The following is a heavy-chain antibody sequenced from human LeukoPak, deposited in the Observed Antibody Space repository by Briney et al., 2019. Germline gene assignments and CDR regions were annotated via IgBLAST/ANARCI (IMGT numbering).Heavy chain of an antibody. CDR2: IIPIFGTA. V-gene: IGHV1-69*13. Sequence: ASVKVSCKASGGTFSSYAISWVRQAPGQGLGWMGGIIPIFGTANYAQKFQGRVTITADESTSTAYMELSSLRSEDTAVYYCARSTIFGVVITYFDYWGQGTLVTVSS. CDR3: ARSTIFGVVITYFDY. D-gene: IGHD3-3*01. J-gene: IGHJ4*02. CDR1: GGTFSSYA.